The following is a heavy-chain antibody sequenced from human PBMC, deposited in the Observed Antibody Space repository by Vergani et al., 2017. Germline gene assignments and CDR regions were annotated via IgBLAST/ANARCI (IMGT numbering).Heavy chain of an antibody. J-gene: IGHJ5*02. V-gene: IGHV3-9*02. Sequence: EVQLEESGVGLVLPGRSLRLSCVASGFTSVGYAMHWVRQAPGKGLEWVSGISWNSNSIGYADSVKGRFTISRDNAKNSLYLQMNSLRAEDTALYYCAKDLGTSSGGGWFDPWGQGTLVTVSS. CDR2: ISWNSNSI. D-gene: IGHD6-6*01. CDR3: AKDLGTSSGGGWFDP. CDR1: GFTSVGYA.